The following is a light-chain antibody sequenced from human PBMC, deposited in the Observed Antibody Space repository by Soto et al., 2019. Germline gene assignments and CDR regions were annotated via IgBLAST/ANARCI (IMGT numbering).Light chain of an antibody. CDR3: QQYDSYSWT. CDR1: QSISTW. CDR2: DAS. J-gene: IGKJ1*01. Sequence: DIQMTQSPSTLSASVGDRVTITCRASQSISTWLAWYQQEPGKAPKLLIFDASTLKSGVPSRFSGSGSGTEFTLTISSLQPDDFATYYCQQYDSYSWTLGQGTKVDIK. V-gene: IGKV1-5*01.